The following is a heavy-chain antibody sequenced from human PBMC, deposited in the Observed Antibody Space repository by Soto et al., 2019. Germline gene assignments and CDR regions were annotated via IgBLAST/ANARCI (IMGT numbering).Heavy chain of an antibody. Sequence: PGGSLRLSCSASGFTFSNYVMHWVRQAPGKGLEYVSAIRSNGGNTNYAQKLQGRVTMTTDTSTSTAYMELRSLRSDDTAVYYCARVTFDTIFGVVIIGWFDPWGQGTLVTVLL. CDR1: GFTFSNYV. CDR2: IRSNGGNT. CDR3: ARVTFDTIFGVVIIGWFDP. V-gene: IGHV3-64*04. J-gene: IGHJ5*02. D-gene: IGHD3-3*01.